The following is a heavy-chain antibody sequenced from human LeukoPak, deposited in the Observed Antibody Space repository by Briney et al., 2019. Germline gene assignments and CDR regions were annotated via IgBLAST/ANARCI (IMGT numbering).Heavy chain of an antibody. V-gene: IGHV3-53*04. CDR2: IYSGGST. Sequence: GGSLRLSCAASGFTVSSNYMSWVRQAPGKGLEWVSVIYSGGSTYYADSVKGRFTISRHNSKNTLYLQMNSLRAEDTAVYYCARGGNMYSSSWSWFDPWGQGTLVTVSS. D-gene: IGHD6-13*01. J-gene: IGHJ5*02. CDR3: ARGGNMYSSSWSWFDP. CDR1: GFTVSSNY.